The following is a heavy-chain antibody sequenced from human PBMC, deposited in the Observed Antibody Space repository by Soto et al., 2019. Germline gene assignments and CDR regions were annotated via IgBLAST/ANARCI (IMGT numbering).Heavy chain of an antibody. CDR3: ARDRSRGGWSMSGMDV. CDR2: IYHSGST. D-gene: IGHD6-19*01. V-gene: IGHV4-4*02. CDR1: GGSISISNW. J-gene: IGHJ6*02. Sequence: SETLSLTCAVSGGSISISNWWSWVRQHPGKGLEWIGEIYHSGSTNYNPSLKSRVTIPVDKSKNQFSLKLSSVTAADTAVYYCARDRSRGGWSMSGMDVWGQGTTVTVSS.